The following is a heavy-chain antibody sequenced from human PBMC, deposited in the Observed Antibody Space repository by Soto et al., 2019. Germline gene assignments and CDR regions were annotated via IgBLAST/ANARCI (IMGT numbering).Heavy chain of an antibody. J-gene: IGHJ4*02. CDR2: IIPNFDTP. Sequence: QVQLVQSGAEVKKPGSSVKLSCKASGDSFNTFAVTWVRQAPGQGLEWMGGIIPNFDTPNYAQTFQGRVTIIADKSTSTPYMELSSLRSEDTAVYYCARPYYDSSGYYLWYFEYWGQGTLVTVSS. V-gene: IGHV1-69*06. D-gene: IGHD3-22*01. CDR3: ARPYYDSSGYYLWYFEY. CDR1: GDSFNTFA.